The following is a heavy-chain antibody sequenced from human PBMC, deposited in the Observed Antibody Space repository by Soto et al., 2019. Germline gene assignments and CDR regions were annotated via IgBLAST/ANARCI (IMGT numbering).Heavy chain of an antibody. CDR3: ATDSVSLTLFDY. J-gene: IGHJ4*02. V-gene: IGHV4-4*07. Sequence: QVELQESGPRLVKPSETLYLTCTVSGGSMSGYHWSWVRQPAGKGLEWIGRVHSTGSTDYNPSVESRNTVSLNTSKKQFSLKLKSVTAADTALYFCATDSVSLTLFDYWGQGILVTVSS. CDR1: GGSMSGYH. D-gene: IGHD3-10*01. CDR2: VHSTGST.